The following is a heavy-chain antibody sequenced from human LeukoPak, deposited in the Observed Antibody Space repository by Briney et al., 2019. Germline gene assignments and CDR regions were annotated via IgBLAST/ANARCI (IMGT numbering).Heavy chain of an antibody. CDR3: TREGDPVYCGSPSCYFDY. D-gene: IGHD2-2*01. V-gene: IGHV3-49*01. CDR2: IRSRTYGETT. Sequence: TGGSLRLSCTTSGFPFGDHAMTWFRQAPEKGLEWLGFIRSRTYGETTEYAASVKGRFTISRDGSRNIAYLQMNSLKSEDTAIYYCTREGDPVYCGSPSCYFDYWGLGTLVTVSS. J-gene: IGHJ4*02. CDR1: GFPFGDHA.